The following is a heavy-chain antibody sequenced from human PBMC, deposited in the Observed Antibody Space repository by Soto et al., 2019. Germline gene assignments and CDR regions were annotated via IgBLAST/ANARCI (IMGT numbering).Heavy chain of an antibody. J-gene: IGHJ4*01. Sequence: GGSLRLSCTSSGFPFSNAWINWVRQAPGKGLEWVGRIKSKTDGGTTDYAEPVKGRFAISRDDSNNMVYLQMNSLKIEDTAVYYCTTDSYSTIIIVRFDYWGHGTLVTVSS. D-gene: IGHD3-22*01. CDR3: TTDSYSTIIIVRFDY. V-gene: IGHV3-15*07. CDR1: GFPFSNAW. CDR2: IKSKTDGGTT.